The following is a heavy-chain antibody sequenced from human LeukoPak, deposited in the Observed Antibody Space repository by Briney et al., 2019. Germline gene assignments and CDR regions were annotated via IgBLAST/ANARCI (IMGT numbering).Heavy chain of an antibody. Sequence: GESLKITCKGSGYSFTSYWIGWVRQMPGKGLEWMGIIYPGDSDTKYSPSLQGQVTISDDKSISTAYLQWSSLKASDTAMYYCARRGRNYIFDYWGQGTLVTVSS. CDR2: IYPGDSDT. D-gene: IGHD5-24*01. J-gene: IGHJ4*02. CDR3: ARRGRNYIFDY. CDR1: GYSFTSYW. V-gene: IGHV5-51*01.